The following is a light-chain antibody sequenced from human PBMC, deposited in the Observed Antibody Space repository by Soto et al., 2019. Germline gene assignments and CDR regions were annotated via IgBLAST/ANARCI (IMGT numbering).Light chain of an antibody. CDR3: SSYTSSSILGV. CDR1: SSDVGGYNY. V-gene: IGLV2-14*01. Sequence: QSVLTQPASVSGSPGQSITISCTGTSSDVGGYNYVSWYQQHPGIAPKLMIYEVSNRPSGVSNRFSGSKSGNTASLTISGLQAEDEADYYCSSYTSSSILGVFGGGTKLTVL. J-gene: IGLJ3*02. CDR2: EVS.